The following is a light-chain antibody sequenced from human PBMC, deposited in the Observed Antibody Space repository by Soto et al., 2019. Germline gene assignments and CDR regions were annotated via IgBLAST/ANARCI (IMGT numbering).Light chain of an antibody. V-gene: IGLV2-14*01. CDR3: SSYRSGKSLDV. Sequence: QSALTQPASVSGSPGQSITISCTGTSSDVGTYNYVSWYQQYPGKAPKLLIYEVSKRPSGVSDRFSGSTSGNTASLTISGLQAEDEADYYCSSYRSGKSLDVFGGGTKVTVL. J-gene: IGLJ1*01. CDR1: SSDVGTYNY. CDR2: EVS.